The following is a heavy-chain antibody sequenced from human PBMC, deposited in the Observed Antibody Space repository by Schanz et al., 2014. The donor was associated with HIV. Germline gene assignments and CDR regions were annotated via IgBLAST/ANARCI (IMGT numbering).Heavy chain of an antibody. CDR2: IIPIFGTA. Sequence: QVQLVQSGAEVKKPGSSVKVSCKASGGTFSIYAISWVRQAPGQGLEWMGGIIPIFGTANYAQKFQGRVTIIADESTSTAYMELSSLRSEDTAVYYCARDRGSISWMGRAFDIWGQGTMVTVSS. CDR1: GGTFSIYA. J-gene: IGHJ3*02. D-gene: IGHD2-2*01. V-gene: IGHV1-69*01. CDR3: ARDRGSISWMGRAFDI.